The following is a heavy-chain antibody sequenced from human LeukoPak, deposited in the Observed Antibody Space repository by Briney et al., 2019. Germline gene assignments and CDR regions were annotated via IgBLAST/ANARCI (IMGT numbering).Heavy chain of an antibody. Sequence: PSETLSLTCTVSGGSISSSSYYWGWIRQPPGKGLEWIGSIYYSGSTYYNPPLKSRVTISVDTSKNQFSLKLSSVTAADTAVYYCARHSIAARRGFDYWGQGTLVTVSS. CDR2: IYYSGST. V-gene: IGHV4-39*01. D-gene: IGHD6-6*01. CDR1: GGSISSSSYY. J-gene: IGHJ4*02. CDR3: ARHSIAARRGFDY.